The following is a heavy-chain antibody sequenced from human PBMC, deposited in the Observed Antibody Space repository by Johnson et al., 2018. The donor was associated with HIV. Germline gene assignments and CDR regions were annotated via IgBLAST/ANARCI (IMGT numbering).Heavy chain of an antibody. CDR1: GFTFSSYA. V-gene: IGHV3-64*01. CDR3: NTDAFDI. J-gene: IGHJ3*02. Sequence: VQLVESGGGLVQPGGSLRLSCAASGFTFSSYAMHWVRQPPGKGLEYVSAISSNGGSTYYANSVTGRFTISRDNSKNTLYLQMGSMRAEDMAVYYCNTDAFDIWGQGTMVTVSS. CDR2: ISSNGGST.